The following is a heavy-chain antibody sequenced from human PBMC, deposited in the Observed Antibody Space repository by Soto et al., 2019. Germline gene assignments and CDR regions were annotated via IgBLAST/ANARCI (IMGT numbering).Heavy chain of an antibody. Sequence: VQLVESGGGLVQPGGSLRLSCATSGFILSDCAMNWVRQAPGKGLEWVSYISSSSSVIDYADSVKGRFTVSRDNARXSLYLQMNSLRAEDTAVYYCARDLSWGSNWYYYMDVWGKGTTVTVSS. CDR2: ISSSSSVI. D-gene: IGHD7-27*01. V-gene: IGHV3-48*01. CDR3: ARDLSWGSNWYYYMDV. CDR1: GFILSDCA. J-gene: IGHJ6*03.